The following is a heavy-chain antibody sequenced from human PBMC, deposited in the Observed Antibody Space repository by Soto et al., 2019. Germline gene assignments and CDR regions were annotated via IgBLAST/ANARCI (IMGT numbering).Heavy chain of an antibody. CDR2: IYSGGST. V-gene: IGHV3-53*01. Sequence: VSIRISCASSVFTVFSNYMSWVRPAPGKGLDWVSVIYSGGSTYYADSVKGRFTISRDNSKNTLYLQMNSLRAEDTAVYYCARDRDYYGSGSYYNLGWFDPWGQGTLVTVSS. CDR1: VFTVFSNY. J-gene: IGHJ5*02. CDR3: ARDRDYYGSGSYYNLGWFDP. D-gene: IGHD3-10*01.